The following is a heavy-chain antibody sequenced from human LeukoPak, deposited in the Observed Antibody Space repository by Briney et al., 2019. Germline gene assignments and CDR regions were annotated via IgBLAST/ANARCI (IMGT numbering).Heavy chain of an antibody. CDR1: GFTFSSYA. D-gene: IGHD2-2*02. J-gene: IGHJ5*02. CDR3: ARDRLRGVVPAAIPRWFDP. V-gene: IGHV3-23*01. CDR2: ISGSGGST. Sequence: GGSLRLSCAASGFTFSSYAMSWVRQAPGKGLEWVSAISGSGGSTYYADSVKGRFTISRDNSKNTLYLQMNSLRAEDTAVYYCARDRLRGVVPAAIPRWFDPWGQGTLVTVSS.